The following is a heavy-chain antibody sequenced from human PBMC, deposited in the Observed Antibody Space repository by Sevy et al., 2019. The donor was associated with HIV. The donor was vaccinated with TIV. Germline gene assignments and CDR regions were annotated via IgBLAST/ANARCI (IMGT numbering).Heavy chain of an antibody. V-gene: IGHV4-39*01. J-gene: IGHJ4*02. CDR3: ASLTRGEILYYFDY. CDR2: IYYSGST. Sequence: SETLSLTCTVSGGSISSSRYYWGWIRQPPGKGLEWIGNIYYSGSTYYNPSLKSRVTISVDTSKNQYSLKLSSVTAADTAVYYCASLTRGEILYYFDYWGQGTLVTVSS. CDR1: GGSISSSRYY. D-gene: IGHD4-17*01.